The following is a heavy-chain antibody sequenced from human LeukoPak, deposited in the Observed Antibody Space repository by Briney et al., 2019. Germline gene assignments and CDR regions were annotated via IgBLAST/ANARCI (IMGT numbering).Heavy chain of an antibody. J-gene: IGHJ4*02. CDR3: ARVLGYYDSSGYYSDY. D-gene: IGHD3-22*01. V-gene: IGHV4-4*02. Sequence: SETLSLTCAVSGGSISSSNWWSWVRQPPGKGLEWIGEINHSGSTNYNPSLKSRVTISVDTSKNQFSLKLSSVTAADTAVYYCARVLGYYDSSGYYSDYWGQGTLVTVSS. CDR1: GGSISSSNW. CDR2: INHSGST.